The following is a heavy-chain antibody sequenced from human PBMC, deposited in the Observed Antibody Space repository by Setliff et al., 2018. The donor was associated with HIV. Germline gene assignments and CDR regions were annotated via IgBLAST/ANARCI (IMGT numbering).Heavy chain of an antibody. CDR1: GGSISSSSYY. Sequence: PSETLSLTCTVSGGSISSSSYYWGWIRQPPGKGLGWIGSIYYSGSTYYNPSLKSRVTISVDTSKNQFSLKLSSVTAADTAVYYCASVSYSSGPDLWGRGTLVTVS. V-gene: IGHV4-39*01. J-gene: IGHJ2*01. CDR3: ASVSYSSGPDL. CDR2: IYYSGST. D-gene: IGHD6-19*01.